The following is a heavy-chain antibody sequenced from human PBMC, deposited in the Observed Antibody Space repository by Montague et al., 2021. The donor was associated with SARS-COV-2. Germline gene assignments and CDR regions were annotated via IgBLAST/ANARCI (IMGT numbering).Heavy chain of an antibody. CDR3: ARLPTGYPNWFDP. D-gene: IGHD3-9*01. Sequence: SETLSLTCTVSGGSITTSSAFHWAWVRQPPGKGLEWIGNVHYTGTTYYNPSLRSRVTISVDTSREQFSLRLSSVTAADTAVCHCARLPTGYPNWFDPWGQGTLVTVSS. J-gene: IGHJ5*02. V-gene: IGHV4-39*01. CDR2: VHYTGTT. CDR1: GGSITTSSAFH.